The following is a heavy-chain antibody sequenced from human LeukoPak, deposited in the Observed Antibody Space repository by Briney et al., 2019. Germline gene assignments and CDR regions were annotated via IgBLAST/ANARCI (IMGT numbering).Heavy chain of an antibody. J-gene: IGHJ4*02. CDR1: GFTFSRYS. Sequence: GGSLRLSCAASGFTFSRYSMNWVRQAPGKGLGWVSYISSSSRTMHYADSVKGRFTISRDNAKNSLYLQMNSLRAEDTAVYYCARRGYSSGWNRFDYWGQGTLVTVSS. V-gene: IGHV3-48*01. CDR2: ISSSSRTM. CDR3: ARRGYSSGWNRFDY. D-gene: IGHD6-25*01.